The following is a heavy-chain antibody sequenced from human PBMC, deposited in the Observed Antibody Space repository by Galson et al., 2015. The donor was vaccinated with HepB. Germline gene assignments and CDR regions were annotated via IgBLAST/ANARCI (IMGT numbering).Heavy chain of an antibody. V-gene: IGHV3-11*06. D-gene: IGHD2-2*01. CDR1: GFPFSDYY. CDR3: ARVGVWAVPGASEGFDH. Sequence: SLRLSCAASGFPFSDYYMSWIRQTPGKGLEWISHISSSTSYTKYADSVKDRFTISRDDAKNSLYLQMNSLRVEETAVYYCARVGVWAVPGASEGFDHWGQGVLVIVSS. J-gene: IGHJ4*02. CDR2: ISSSTSYT.